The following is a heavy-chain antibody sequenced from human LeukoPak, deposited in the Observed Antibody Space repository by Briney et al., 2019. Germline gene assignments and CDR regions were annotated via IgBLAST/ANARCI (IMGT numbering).Heavy chain of an antibody. V-gene: IGHV1-69*04. CDR3: ARGRQNYYDSSGYLSG. J-gene: IGHJ4*02. CDR2: IIPILGIA. CDR1: GGTFSSYA. D-gene: IGHD3-22*01. Sequence: SVKVSCKASGGTFSSYAISWVRQAPGQGLEWMGRIIPILGIANYAQKFQGRVTITADKSTSTAYMELSSLRSEDTAVYYCARGRQNYYDSSGYLSGWGQGTLVTVSS.